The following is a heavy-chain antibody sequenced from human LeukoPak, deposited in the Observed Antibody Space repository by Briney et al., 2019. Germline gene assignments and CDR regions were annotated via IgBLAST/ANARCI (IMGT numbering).Heavy chain of an antibody. CDR1: GFTLSSYE. CDR3: ARERNAVGGAPLDC. CDR2: ISSGSTI. D-gene: IGHD6-19*01. Sequence: GGSLRLSCAASGFTLSSYEMNWVRQAPGKGLEWVSYISSGSTIYDADSVKGRFTISRDNAKNSLYLQMNSLRAEDTAVYYCARERNAVGGAPLDCWDEGILVTVSS. J-gene: IGHJ4*01. V-gene: IGHV3-48*03.